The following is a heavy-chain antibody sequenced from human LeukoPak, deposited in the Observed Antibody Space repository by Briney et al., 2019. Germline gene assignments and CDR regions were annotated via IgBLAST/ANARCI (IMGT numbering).Heavy chain of an antibody. CDR3: AKDIGCSGGSCYSGIFDY. V-gene: IGHV3-11*04. J-gene: IGHJ4*02. Sequence: PGGSLRLSCAASGFTFSDYYMSWIRQAPGKGLEWVSYISSSGSTIYYADSVKGRFTISRDNAKNTLYLQMNSLRAEDTAVYYCAKDIGCSGGSCYSGIFDYWGQGTLVTVSS. CDR2: ISSSGSTI. CDR1: GFTFSDYY. D-gene: IGHD2-15*01.